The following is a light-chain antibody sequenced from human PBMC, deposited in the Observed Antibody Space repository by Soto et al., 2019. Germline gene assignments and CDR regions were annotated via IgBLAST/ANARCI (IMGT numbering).Light chain of an antibody. V-gene: IGKV3-15*01. J-gene: IGKJ1*01. Sequence: EIVMTQSPVTLSVSPGERATLSCRASQSVRSNLAWYQQKPGQAPRLLMYDASTRATGIPARFSGSGSGTEFTLTISSLQSEDFAVYYCQQYNYWPPWTFGPGTKVEIK. CDR3: QQYNYWPPWT. CDR1: QSVRSN. CDR2: DAS.